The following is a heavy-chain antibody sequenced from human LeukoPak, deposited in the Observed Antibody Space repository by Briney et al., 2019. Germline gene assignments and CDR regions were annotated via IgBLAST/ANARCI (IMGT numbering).Heavy chain of an antibody. CDR3: VTNFDSSGYFGY. J-gene: IGHJ4*02. V-gene: IGHV7-4-1*01. Sequence: APVKVSCTASGYTFTRNTINWVRQAPGQGLEWMGWVNTNTGNPTYAQGFTGRFVFSSDTSVSTAYLQIGSLKAEDTAVYYCVTNFDSSGYFGYWGQGTLVTVSS. CDR1: GYTFTRNT. CDR2: VNTNTGNP. D-gene: IGHD3-22*01.